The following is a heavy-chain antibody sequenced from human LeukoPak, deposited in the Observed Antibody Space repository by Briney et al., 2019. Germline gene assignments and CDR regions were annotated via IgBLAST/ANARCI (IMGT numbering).Heavy chain of an antibody. CDR1: GFTFRSYS. CDR2: ISTSSRYI. V-gene: IGHV3-21*01. Sequence: GGSLRLSCGVSGFTFRSYSMSWVRQAPGKGLEWVSSISTSSRYISYAGSVKGRFTISRENAKNSLYLQMNSLRAGDTAVYYCARGGFDYWGQGTLVTVSS. CDR3: ARGGFDY. J-gene: IGHJ4*02.